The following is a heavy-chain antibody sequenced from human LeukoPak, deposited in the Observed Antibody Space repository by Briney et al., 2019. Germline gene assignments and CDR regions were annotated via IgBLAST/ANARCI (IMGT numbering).Heavy chain of an antibody. CDR1: GGSISPYY. J-gene: IGHJ6*02. CDR2: IDPSGSA. V-gene: IGHV4-59*01. CDR3: ARDHWLFSSKTWYYYGMDV. Sequence: PSETLSLTCTVSGGSISPYYWSWIRQSPGKGLEWIGYIDPSGSASYNPSLKSRVTIFVDTSKNLFSLILTSESASDTAIYYCARDHWLFSSKTWYYYGMDVWGQGTLVTVSS. D-gene: IGHD3-9*01.